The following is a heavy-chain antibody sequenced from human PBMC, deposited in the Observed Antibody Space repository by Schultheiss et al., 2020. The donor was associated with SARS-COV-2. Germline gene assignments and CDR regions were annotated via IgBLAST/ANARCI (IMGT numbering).Heavy chain of an antibody. V-gene: IGHV3-30-3*01. CDR2: IWYDGSNK. CDR3: ARDGMTYGMDV. Sequence: GGSLRLSCAASGFTFSSYAMHWVRQAPGKGLEWVAVIWYDGSNKYYADSVKGRFTISRDNSKNTLYLQMNSLGAEDTAVYYCARDGMTYGMDVWGQGTTVTVSS. D-gene: IGHD1-26*01. CDR1: GFTFSSYA. J-gene: IGHJ6*02.